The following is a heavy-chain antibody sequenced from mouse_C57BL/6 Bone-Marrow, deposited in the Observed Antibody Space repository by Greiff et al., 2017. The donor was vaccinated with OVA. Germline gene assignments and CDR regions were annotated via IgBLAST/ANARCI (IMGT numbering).Heavy chain of an antibody. J-gene: IGHJ2*01. D-gene: IGHD4-1*01. CDR2: IDPENGDT. CDR1: GFNIKDDY. CDR3: TTNWERDY. V-gene: IGHV14-4*01. Sequence: EVQLQQSGAELVRPGASVKLSCTASGFNIKDDYMHRVKQRPEQGLEWIGWIDPENGDTEYASKFQGKATITADTSSNTAYLQLSSLTSEDTAVYYCTTNWERDYWGQGTTLTVSS.